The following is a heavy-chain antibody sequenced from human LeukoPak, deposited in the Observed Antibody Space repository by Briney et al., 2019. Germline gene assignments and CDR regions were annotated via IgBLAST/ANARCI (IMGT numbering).Heavy chain of an antibody. CDR3: ARSRVWLGGLLYSEWSDP. J-gene: IGHJ5*02. Sequence: PGRSLRLSCAAPGFTFSSFAMQRVRQAPGKGLEWVAVVSYDGSNKYYADSVKGRFTISRDNSKNTLYLQMNSLRAEDTAVYYCARSRVWLGGLLYSEWSDPWGQGTLVTVSS. D-gene: IGHD3-10*01. CDR2: VSYDGSNK. V-gene: IGHV3-30*04. CDR1: GFTFSSFA.